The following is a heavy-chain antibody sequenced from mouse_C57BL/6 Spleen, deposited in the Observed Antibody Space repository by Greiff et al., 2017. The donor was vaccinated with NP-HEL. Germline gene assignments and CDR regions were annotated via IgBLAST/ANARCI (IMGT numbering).Heavy chain of an antibody. J-gene: IGHJ4*01. CDR2: IDPSDSYT. CDR3: ARRMGAGYAMVY. D-gene: IGHD3-3*01. Sequence: VQLQQPGAELVMPGASVKLSCKASGYTFTSYWMHWVKQRPGQGLEWIGEIDPSDSYTNYNQKFKGKSTLTVDKSSSTAYMQLSSLTSEDSAVYYCARRMGAGYAMVYWGQGTSVTVSS. CDR1: GYTFTSYW. V-gene: IGHV1-69*01.